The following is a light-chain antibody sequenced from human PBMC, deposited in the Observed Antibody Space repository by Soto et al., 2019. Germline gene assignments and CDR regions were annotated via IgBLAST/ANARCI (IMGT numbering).Light chain of an antibody. Sequence: QSVLTQPPSVSAAPGQTVTISCSGSSSNIGKSHVSWYQHLPGTAPKLLIYDTYKRPSGIPDRLYGSKSGTAATLDITGRQTGDEADYYCATWDDSLSAAVFGPGTKLTVL. V-gene: IGLV1-51*01. CDR1: SSNIGKSH. J-gene: IGLJ1*01. CDR2: DTY. CDR3: ATWDDSLSAAV.